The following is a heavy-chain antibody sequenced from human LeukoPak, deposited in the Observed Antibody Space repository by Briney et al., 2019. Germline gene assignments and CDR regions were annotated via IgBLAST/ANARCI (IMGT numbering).Heavy chain of an antibody. CDR1: GFTFSNYA. CDR3: AKGLYDSSGRVFDY. J-gene: IGHJ4*02. D-gene: IGHD3-22*01. Sequence: GGSLRLSCAASGFTFSNYAMNWVRQAPGKGLEWVSGLSASGASTYYADSAKGRFTISRDNAKNSLYLQMNSLRAEDTALYYCAKGLYDSSGRVFDYWGQGTLVTVSS. CDR2: LSASGAST. V-gene: IGHV3-23*01.